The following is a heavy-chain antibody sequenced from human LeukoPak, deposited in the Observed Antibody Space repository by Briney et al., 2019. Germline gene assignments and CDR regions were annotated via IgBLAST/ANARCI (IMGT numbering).Heavy chain of an antibody. Sequence: SETLSFTSSVYAGSISSYYWSWLRPPAGQGLEWIGRIYTSGSTNYNPSLKSRVTMSVDTSKNQFSLKLSSVTAADTAVYYCARGRGNLFPFDYWGQGTLVTVSS. V-gene: IGHV4-59*10. J-gene: IGHJ4*02. CDR3: ARGRGNLFPFDY. CDR2: IYTSGST. CDR1: AGSISSYY. D-gene: IGHD2-21*01.